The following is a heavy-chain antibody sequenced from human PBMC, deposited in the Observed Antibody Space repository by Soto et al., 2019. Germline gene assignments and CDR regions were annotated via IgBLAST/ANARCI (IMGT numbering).Heavy chain of an antibody. CDR1: GGSISSYY. D-gene: IGHD4-17*01. J-gene: IGHJ3*02. CDR3: ARHQYGDYFLAAFDI. CDR2: IYYSGST. Sequence: QVQLQESGPGLVKPSETLSLTCTVSGGSISSYYWSWIRQPPGKGLEWIGYIYYSGSTNYNPSLKSRVTISVDTSKNQFSLKLSSVTAADTAVYYCARHQYGDYFLAAFDIWGQGTMVTVSS. V-gene: IGHV4-59*01.